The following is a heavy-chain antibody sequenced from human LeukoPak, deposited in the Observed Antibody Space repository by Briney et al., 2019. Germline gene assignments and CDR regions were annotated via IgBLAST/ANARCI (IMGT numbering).Heavy chain of an antibody. CDR3: AREMYGPGLYYFDY. CDR1: GFTFSGYE. D-gene: IGHD3-10*01. V-gene: IGHV3-48*03. CDR2: IGRSGEDV. J-gene: IGHJ4*02. Sequence: GGSLRLSCEASGFTFSGYEMSWVRQAPGRGLEWVSYIGRSGEDVYHADSVRGRFTISRDNGKKTLYLQMSSLRAEDTAVYYCAREMYGPGLYYFDYWGQGALVTVSS.